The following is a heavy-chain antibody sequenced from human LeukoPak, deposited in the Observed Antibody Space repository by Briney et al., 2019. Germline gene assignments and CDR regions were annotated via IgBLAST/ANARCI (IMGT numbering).Heavy chain of an antibody. J-gene: IGHJ6*02. CDR3: ARGYCYYGMDV. Sequence: PGGSLRLSCAASGFTFSSYAMHWVRQAPGKGLEWVAVISYDGSNKYYADSVKGRFTISRDNSKNTLYLQMNSLRAEDTAVYYCARGYCYYGMDVWGQGTTVTVSS. CDR2: ISYDGSNK. V-gene: IGHV3-30-3*01. CDR1: GFTFSSYA.